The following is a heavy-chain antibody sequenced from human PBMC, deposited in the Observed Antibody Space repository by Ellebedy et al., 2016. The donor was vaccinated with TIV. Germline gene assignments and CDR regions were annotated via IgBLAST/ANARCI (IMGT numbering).Heavy chain of an antibody. CDR2: IIPIFGTA. D-gene: IGHD3-10*01. CDR3: ARDVGSGSSFDY. J-gene: IGHJ4*02. Sequence: SVKVSXXASGGTFSSYAISWVRQAPGQGLEWMGGIIPIFGTANYAQKFQGRVTITADESTSTAYMELSSLRSEDTAVYYCARDVGSGSSFDYWGQGTLVTVSS. CDR1: GGTFSSYA. V-gene: IGHV1-69*13.